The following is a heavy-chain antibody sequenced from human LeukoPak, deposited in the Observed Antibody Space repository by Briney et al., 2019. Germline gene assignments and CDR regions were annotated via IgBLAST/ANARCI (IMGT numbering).Heavy chain of an antibody. D-gene: IGHD6-19*01. Sequence: GGSLRLSCAASGFTFSSYGMHWVRQAPGRGLEWVAVIWYDGSNKYYADSVKGRFTISRDNSKNTLYLQMNSLRAEDTAVYYCAKGPRGASGWYPGWFDPWGQGTLVTVSS. CDR2: IWYDGSNK. CDR1: GFTFSSYG. J-gene: IGHJ5*02. V-gene: IGHV3-33*06. CDR3: AKGPRGASGWYPGWFDP.